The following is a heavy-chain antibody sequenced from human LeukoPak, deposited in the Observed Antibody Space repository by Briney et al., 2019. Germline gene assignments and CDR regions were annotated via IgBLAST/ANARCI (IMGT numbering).Heavy chain of an antibody. Sequence: GGSLRLSCAASGFTFSSYSMNWVRQAPGKGLEWVSSISSSSYIYYADSVKGRFTISRDNAKNSLYLQMNSLRAEDTAVYYCAKGGIHTVTTTGWGQGTLVTVSS. V-gene: IGHV3-21*01. J-gene: IGHJ4*02. CDR3: AKGGIHTVTTTG. CDR2: ISSSSYI. D-gene: IGHD4-17*01. CDR1: GFTFSSYS.